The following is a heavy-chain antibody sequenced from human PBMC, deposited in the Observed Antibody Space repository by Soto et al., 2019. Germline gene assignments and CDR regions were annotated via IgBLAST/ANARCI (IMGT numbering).Heavy chain of an antibody. V-gene: IGHV1-46*01. Sequence: QVQLVQSGAEVQKPGASVKLSCRTSGYTFTXYYIHWVRQAPGHGLEWLGIINPASGSTNYAQDFQGRVTXXXXXXXXXXXXXXXXXXXXXXXIFYCARDLAAGDHWGQGTLVTVSS. CDR2: INPASGST. D-gene: IGHD6-13*01. J-gene: IGHJ4*02. CDR3: ARDLAAGDH. CDR1: GYTFTXYY.